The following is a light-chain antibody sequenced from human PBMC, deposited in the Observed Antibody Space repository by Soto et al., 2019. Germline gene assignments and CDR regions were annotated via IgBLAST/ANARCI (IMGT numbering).Light chain of an antibody. V-gene: IGKV1-39*01. Sequence: DIQMTQSPSSLSASVGDRVTILCRASQSISNYLNWYQQKPGKAPKLLIYAASSLQSGVPPRFSGSGSGTEFTLTISSLQPEDFATYDCQQSDTTPWTFGQGTRVEIK. CDR3: QQSDTTPWT. J-gene: IGKJ1*01. CDR1: QSISNY. CDR2: AAS.